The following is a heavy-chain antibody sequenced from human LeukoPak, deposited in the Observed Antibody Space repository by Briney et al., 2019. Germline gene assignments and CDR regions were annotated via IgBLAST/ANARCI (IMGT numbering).Heavy chain of an antibody. D-gene: IGHD4-17*01. V-gene: IGHV4-31*03. CDR3: ARDLYGDYVAGGNWFDP. CDR2: IYYSGST. CDR1: GGSISSGGYY. Sequence: SETLSLACTVSGGSISSGGYYWSWIRRHPGKGLEWIGYIYYSGSTYYNPSLKSRVTISVDTSKNQFSLKLSSVTAADTAVYYCARDLYGDYVAGGNWFDPWGQGTLVTVSS. J-gene: IGHJ5*02.